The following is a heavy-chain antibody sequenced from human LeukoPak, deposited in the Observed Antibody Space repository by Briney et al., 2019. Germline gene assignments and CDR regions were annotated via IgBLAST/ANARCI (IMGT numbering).Heavy chain of an antibody. CDR3: ARGPFYQLHLDY. Sequence: VSVKVSCKASGYTFTSYDINWVRQAPGQGLEWMGIINPSGGSTSYAQKFQGRVTMTRDTSTSTVYMELSSLRSEDTAVYYCARGPFYQLHLDYWGQGTLVTVSS. V-gene: IGHV1-46*01. CDR1: GYTFTSYD. CDR2: INPSGGST. D-gene: IGHD2-2*01. J-gene: IGHJ4*02.